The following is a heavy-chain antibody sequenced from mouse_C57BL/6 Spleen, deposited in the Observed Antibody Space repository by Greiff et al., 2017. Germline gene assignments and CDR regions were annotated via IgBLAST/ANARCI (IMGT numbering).Heavy chain of an antibody. V-gene: IGHV1-63*01. J-gene: IGHJ2*01. CDR2: IYPGGGYT. Sequence: QVQLKQSGAELVRPGTSVKMSCKASGYTFTNYWIGWAKQRPGHGLEWIGDIYPGGGYTNYNEKFKGKATLTADNSSSTAYMQFRSLTSEDSASYCCAREGDYWGQGTTLTVSS. CDR3: AREGDY. CDR1: GYTFTNYW.